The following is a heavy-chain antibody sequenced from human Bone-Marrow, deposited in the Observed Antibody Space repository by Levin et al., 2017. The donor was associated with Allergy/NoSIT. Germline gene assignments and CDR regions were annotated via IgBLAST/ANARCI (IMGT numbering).Heavy chain of an antibody. CDR3: ARSARWGYWYFDL. V-gene: IGHV3-21*01. CDR2: ISSGSKYI. CDR1: GFIVSSNY. D-gene: IGHD7-27*01. Sequence: GGSLRLSCAASGFIVSSNYMSWVRQAPGKGLEWVSYISSGSKYIYDADSVKGRFIISRDNAKNLLYLQVNSLRPEDTAVYYCARSARWGYWYFDLWGRGTLVTVSS. J-gene: IGHJ2*01.